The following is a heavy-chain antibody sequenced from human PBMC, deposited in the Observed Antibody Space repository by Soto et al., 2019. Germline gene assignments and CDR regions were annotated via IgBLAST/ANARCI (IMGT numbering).Heavy chain of an antibody. CDR3: ARVLRVALSYFDY. Sequence: PSETLSLTCPVSGYCISIGNYWGWIGQPPGKRLEWIGSIYQSGSTYYNPSLRSRATISVDTSKNQFSLKLSSVTAADTAVYYCARVLRVALSYFDYWRQGILVTVSS. V-gene: IGHV4-38-2*02. CDR2: IYQSGST. CDR1: GYCISIGNY. J-gene: IGHJ4*02. D-gene: IGHD2-15*01.